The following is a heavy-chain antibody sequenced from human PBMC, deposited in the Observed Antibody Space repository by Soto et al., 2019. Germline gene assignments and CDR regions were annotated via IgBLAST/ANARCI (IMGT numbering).Heavy chain of an antibody. D-gene: IGHD5-12*01. CDR2: INTGNGNT. V-gene: IGHV1-3*04. CDR1: GITYTTYA. J-gene: IGHJ5*02. Sequence: QGQLVQSGAEVKKPGASVKVSCKASGITYTTYAIHLVRQAPGQGLEWMGWINTGNGNTRYSQRFQGRVTLTTDTSASTAYMDLSSLTSEGTAVYYCARATSGYVTWGQGTLITVSS. CDR3: ARATSGYVT.